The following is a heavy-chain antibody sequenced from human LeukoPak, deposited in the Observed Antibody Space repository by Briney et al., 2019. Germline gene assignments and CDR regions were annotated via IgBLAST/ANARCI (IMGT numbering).Heavy chain of an antibody. Sequence: GGSLRLSCAASGFTFSSYSMNWVRQAPGKWLEWVSYISSSSSTIYYADSVKGRFTISRDNAKNSLYLQMNSLRAEDTAVYYCARANTPYYDFWSGYRHHAFDIWGQGTMVTVSS. CDR1: GFTFSSYS. J-gene: IGHJ3*02. CDR2: ISSSSSTI. D-gene: IGHD3-3*01. CDR3: ARANTPYYDFWSGYRHHAFDI. V-gene: IGHV3-48*01.